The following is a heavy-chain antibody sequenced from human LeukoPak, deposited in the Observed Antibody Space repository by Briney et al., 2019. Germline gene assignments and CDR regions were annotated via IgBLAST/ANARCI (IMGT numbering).Heavy chain of an antibody. CDR3: ARTVKWQQRLDY. Sequence: SETLSLTCTVSGGSISSNSYYWGWIRQPPGKGLEWIGSIYYSGSTYYNPSLKSRVTISVDTSKNQFSLKLSSVTAADTAVYYCARTVKWQQRLDYWGQGTLVTVSS. D-gene: IGHD6-13*01. CDR1: GGSISSNSYY. CDR2: IYYSGST. J-gene: IGHJ4*02. V-gene: IGHV4-39*07.